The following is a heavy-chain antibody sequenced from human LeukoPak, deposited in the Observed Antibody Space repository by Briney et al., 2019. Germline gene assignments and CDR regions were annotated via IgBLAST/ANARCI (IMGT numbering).Heavy chain of an antibody. Sequence: GGSLRLSCAASGFTFSSCSMHWVRQAPGKGLEWVAVISHDGSNKYYADSVKGRFTISRDNSKNTLHLQMNSLRAEDTAVYYCARDFSGVVISSLDYWGQGTLVTVSS. CDR1: GFTFSSCS. D-gene: IGHD3-3*01. CDR2: ISHDGSNK. V-gene: IGHV3-30-3*01. CDR3: ARDFSGVVISSLDY. J-gene: IGHJ4*02.